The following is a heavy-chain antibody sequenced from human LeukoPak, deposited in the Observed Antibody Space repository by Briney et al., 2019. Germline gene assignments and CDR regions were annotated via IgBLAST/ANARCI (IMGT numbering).Heavy chain of an antibody. CDR3: ARVIGYCSSTSCSYYFDY. D-gene: IGHD2-2*01. CDR1: GYTFTNYI. Sequence: ASVKVPCKASGYTFTNYIISWVRQAPGQGLEWMGWINTDNGDTKYAQKLQGRVSMTTDTSTSTAYVELRSLRSDDTAVYYCARVIGYCSSTSCSYYFDYWGQGTLVTVSS. CDR2: INTDNGDT. J-gene: IGHJ4*02. V-gene: IGHV1-18*04.